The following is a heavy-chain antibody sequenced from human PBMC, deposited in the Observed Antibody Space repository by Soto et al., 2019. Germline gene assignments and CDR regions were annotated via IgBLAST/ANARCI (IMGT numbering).Heavy chain of an antibody. J-gene: IGHJ4*02. Sequence: GGSLRLSFEASGVTFSSYWMSWVRQAPGKGLEWVSNVGQDGSQKYLVDSVKGRFTISRDNAKNSMYLQMNSLRAEDTAVYYCVRDGSNRWHFHXWCQVSSVTVS. V-gene: IGHV3-7*03. CDR3: VRDGSNRWHFHX. D-gene: IGHD6-19*01. CDR1: GVTFSSYW. CDR2: VGQDGSQK.